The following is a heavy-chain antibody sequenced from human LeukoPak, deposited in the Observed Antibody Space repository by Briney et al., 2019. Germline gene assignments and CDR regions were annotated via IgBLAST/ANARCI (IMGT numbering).Heavy chain of an antibody. V-gene: IGHV1-18*01. CDR3: ARVGYGDTEGWFDP. Sequence: GASVKVSCKASGYTFTSYGISWVRQAPGQGLEWMGWISTYNGNTNYPQKLQGRVTMTTDTSTSTAYMELRSLRSDDTAVYYCARVGYGDTEGWFDPWGQGTLVTVSS. CDR2: ISTYNGNT. J-gene: IGHJ5*02. CDR1: GYTFTSYG. D-gene: IGHD4-17*01.